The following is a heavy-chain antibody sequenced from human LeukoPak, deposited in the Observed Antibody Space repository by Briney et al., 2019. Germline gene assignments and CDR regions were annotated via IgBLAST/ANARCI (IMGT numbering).Heavy chain of an antibody. CDR1: GDSVSSNSAA. J-gene: IGHJ5*02. D-gene: IGHD3-22*01. CDR2: TYYRSKWYN. CDR3: ARDTGDYDSSGKNWFDP. V-gene: IGHV6-1*01. Sequence: SQTLSLTCAISGDSVSSNSAAWNWIRQSPSRGLEWLGRTYYRSKWYNDYAVSVKSRITISPDTSKNQFSLQLNSVTPEDTAVYYCARDTGDYDSSGKNWFDPWGQGTLVTVSS.